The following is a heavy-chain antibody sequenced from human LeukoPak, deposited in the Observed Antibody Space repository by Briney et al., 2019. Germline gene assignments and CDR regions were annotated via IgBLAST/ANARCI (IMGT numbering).Heavy chain of an antibody. J-gene: IGHJ4*02. Sequence: WGSLRLSCAASGFTFSSYWMSWVRQAPGKGLEWVANIKQDGSEKYYVDSVKGRFTISRDNAKNSLYLQMNSLRAEDTAVYYCVTDTAMVTNPLDYWGQGTLVTVSS. V-gene: IGHV3-7*04. CDR3: VTDTAMVTNPLDY. CDR2: IKQDGSEK. D-gene: IGHD5-18*01. CDR1: GFTFSSYW.